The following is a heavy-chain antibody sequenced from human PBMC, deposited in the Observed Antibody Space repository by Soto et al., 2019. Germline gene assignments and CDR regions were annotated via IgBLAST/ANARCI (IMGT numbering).Heavy chain of an antibody. Sequence: QVQLQESGPGLVKPSQTLSLTCTVSGGSISSGGYYWSWIRQHPGKGLEWIGYIYYRGRTYYNPPLKSRVTISVDTSKNQSSLNLSSVTAADTAVYYCARGSSGYSLSGYYYYGMDVWGQGTTVTVSS. CDR3: ARGSSGYSLSGYYYYGMDV. J-gene: IGHJ6*02. CDR2: IYYRGRT. V-gene: IGHV4-31*03. D-gene: IGHD3-22*01. CDR1: GGSISSGGYY.